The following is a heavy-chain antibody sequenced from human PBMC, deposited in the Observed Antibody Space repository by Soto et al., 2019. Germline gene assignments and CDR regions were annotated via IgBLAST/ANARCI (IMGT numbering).Heavy chain of an antibody. CDR2: IKEDGSEK. Sequence: EVQLVESGGGLVQPRGSLRLSCAASGFTFSSYWMTWVRQAPGKGLEWVANIKEDGSEKYYVDSVKGRFTISRDNAKNSVYLQMNSLRAEDTAVYYCADSGSYTDVWGKGTTVTVSS. J-gene: IGHJ6*03. CDR3: ADSGSYTDV. CDR1: GFTFSSYW. V-gene: IGHV3-7*01. D-gene: IGHD5-12*01.